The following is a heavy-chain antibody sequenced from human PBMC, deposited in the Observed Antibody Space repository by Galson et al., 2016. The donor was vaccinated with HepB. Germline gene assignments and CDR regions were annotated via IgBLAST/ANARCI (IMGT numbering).Heavy chain of an antibody. CDR2: IWFDGSNK. Sequence: SLRLSCAASGFTFSRYGMHWVRQAPGKGLEWLAVIWFDGSNKYHADSVKGRFTISRDNAKNSLYLEMNSLRDEDTAVYYCARDDYFRLGYWGQGILVTVSS. CDR1: GFTFSRYG. CDR3: ARDDYFRLGY. V-gene: IGHV3-33*01. D-gene: IGHD3-16*01. J-gene: IGHJ4*02.